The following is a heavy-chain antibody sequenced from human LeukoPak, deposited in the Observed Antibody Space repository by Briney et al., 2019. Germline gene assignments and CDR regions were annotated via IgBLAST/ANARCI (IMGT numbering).Heavy chain of an antibody. V-gene: IGHV3-30-3*01. J-gene: IGHJ4*02. Sequence: GGSPRLSCAASGFTFSTYAMHWVRQAPGKGLEWVAVISYDGSNKDYADSVKGRFTISRDNSKDTLYLQMNSLRAEDTAVYYCASRRLWLQNGESAFDYWGQGTLVTVSS. CDR1: GFTFSTYA. CDR2: ISYDGSNK. D-gene: IGHD5-18*01. CDR3: ASRRLWLQNGESAFDY.